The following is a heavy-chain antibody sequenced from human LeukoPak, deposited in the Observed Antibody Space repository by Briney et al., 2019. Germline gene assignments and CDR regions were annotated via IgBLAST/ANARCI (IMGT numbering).Heavy chain of an antibody. Sequence: GGSLRLSCAASGFTLSSYGMHWVRQAPGKGLEWVAVIWYDGSNKYYADSVKGRFTISRDNSKNTLYLQMNSLRAEDTAVYYCARAPEDIVVVPAPFDYWGQGTLVTVSS. CDR1: GFTLSSYG. CDR2: IWYDGSNK. D-gene: IGHD2-2*01. CDR3: ARAPEDIVVVPAPFDY. J-gene: IGHJ4*02. V-gene: IGHV3-33*01.